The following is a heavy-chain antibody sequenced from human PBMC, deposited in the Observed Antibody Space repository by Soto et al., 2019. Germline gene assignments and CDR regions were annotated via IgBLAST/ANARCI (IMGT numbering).Heavy chain of an antibody. Sequence: QVHLVESGGGVVQPGRSLRLSCAASGFTFSRYGMHWFRQAPGKGLEWLAVILAADSYRDYADSVKGRFSISRDNSKNSLDLQMNSLRAEDTAVDYCARDDDFGYNGCDYWGQGTLVTVSS. CDR3: ARDDDFGYNGCDY. J-gene: IGHJ4*02. CDR1: GFTFSRYG. D-gene: IGHD4-17*01. V-gene: IGHV3-33*01. CDR2: ILAADSYR.